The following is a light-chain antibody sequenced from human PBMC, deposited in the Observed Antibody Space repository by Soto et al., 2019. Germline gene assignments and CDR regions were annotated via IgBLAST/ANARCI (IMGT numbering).Light chain of an antibody. V-gene: IGLV1-44*01. CDR3: AAWDDSLNAWV. CDR1: SSDIGKYT. J-gene: IGLJ3*02. Sequence: QSVLTQPPSASGTPGQRVTISCSGSSSDIGKYTVNWYQHLPGTAPKLLIYGNSQRPSGVPDRISGSRSGSSASLAISGLQPEDEGFYYCAAWDDSLNAWVFGGGTKVTVL. CDR2: GNS.